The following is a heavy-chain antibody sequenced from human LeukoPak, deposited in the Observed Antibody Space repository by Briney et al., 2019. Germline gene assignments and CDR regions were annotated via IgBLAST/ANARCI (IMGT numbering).Heavy chain of an antibody. Sequence: SETLSLTCTVSGGSISSGSYYWSWIRQPAGKGLEWIGRIYTSGSTNYNPSLKSRVTISVDTSKNQFSLKLSSVTAADTAVYYCARVGAYYYDSSGYEILYYFDYWGQGTLVTVSS. CDR2: IYTSGST. J-gene: IGHJ4*02. CDR1: GGSISSGSYY. V-gene: IGHV4-61*02. D-gene: IGHD3-22*01. CDR3: ARVGAYYYDSSGYEILYYFDY.